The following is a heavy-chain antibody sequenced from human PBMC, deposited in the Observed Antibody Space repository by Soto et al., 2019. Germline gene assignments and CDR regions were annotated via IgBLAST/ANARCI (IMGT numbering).Heavy chain of an antibody. CDR3: AKGSSSSWYADIDY. Sequence: QVPVVESGGGVVKPGRSLRLSCAASGFTFSNYGMHWVRQAPGKGLEWVAVIWYDGSNTYYADSVKGRFTISRDNSKNTLYLQMNSLRAEYTAVYYCAKGSSSSWYADIDYWGQGTLVTVSS. V-gene: IGHV3-33*06. CDR1: GFTFSNYG. J-gene: IGHJ4*02. CDR2: IWYDGSNT. D-gene: IGHD6-13*01.